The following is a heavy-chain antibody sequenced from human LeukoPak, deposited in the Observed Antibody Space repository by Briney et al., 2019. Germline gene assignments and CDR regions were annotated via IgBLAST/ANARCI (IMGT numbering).Heavy chain of an antibody. Sequence: PGGSLRLSCAASGFTFSSYAMTWVRQAPGEGLEWVSSIVGSAAVTYYADSVKGRFTISRDNSKNTLYLQMDSLRAEDTALYSCAKFSSATNYYSGMDVWGPGSMVTVSS. J-gene: IGHJ6*02. D-gene: IGHD6-6*01. CDR1: GFTFSSYA. CDR2: IVGSAAVT. CDR3: AKFSSATNYYSGMDV. V-gene: IGHV3-23*01.